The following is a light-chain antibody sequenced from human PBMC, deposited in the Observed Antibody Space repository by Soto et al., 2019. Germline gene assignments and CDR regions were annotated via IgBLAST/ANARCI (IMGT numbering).Light chain of an antibody. CDR2: QAS. Sequence: DIQMTQSPSTLSASVGDRVTITCRASQSISTWLAWYQHKPGKAPKRLIYQASSLEGGVPSRFSGSGSGTEFPLTISSLQPDDFATYYCQQYITSSRTFGQGTKVETK. V-gene: IGKV1-5*03. CDR1: QSISTW. CDR3: QQYITSSRT. J-gene: IGKJ2*02.